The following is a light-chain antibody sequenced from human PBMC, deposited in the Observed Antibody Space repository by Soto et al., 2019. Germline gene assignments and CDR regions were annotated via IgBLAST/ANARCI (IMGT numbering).Light chain of an antibody. CDR3: LRSDTNSQWT. CDR1: QSITTW. J-gene: IGKJ1*01. CDR2: NAS. V-gene: IGKV1-5*03. Sequence: DIQMTQSPPTLSASVGERVTITCRASQSITTWLAWYQQKPGKAPKLLIYNASSLESGVPSRFRGSGFGTEVSLTITSMQPDDVAAYYCLRSDTNSQWTFGQGTKVEIK.